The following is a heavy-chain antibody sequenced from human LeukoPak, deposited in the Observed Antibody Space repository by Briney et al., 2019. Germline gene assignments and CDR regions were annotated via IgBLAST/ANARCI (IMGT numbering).Heavy chain of an antibody. V-gene: IGHV4-34*01. CDR3: AIVVYSYSINDWSRTGLGAYPTKYYYYMDV. D-gene: IGHD5-18*01. J-gene: IGHJ6*03. CDR1: GGSFSDYS. CDR2: INHSGGT. Sequence: SETLSLTCAVYGGSFSDYSWSWLRQPPGKGLEWIGEINHSGGTNHKPSLMIRVIMSVDTSKNHFSLKLSSVTAADTAVYYCAIVVYSYSINDWSRTGLGAYPTKYYYYMDVWGRGTTVTVSS.